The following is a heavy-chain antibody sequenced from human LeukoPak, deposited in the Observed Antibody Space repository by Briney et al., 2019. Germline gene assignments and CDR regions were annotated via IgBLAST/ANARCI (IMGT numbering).Heavy chain of an antibody. CDR1: GGSISSYY. Sequence: SETLSLTCTVSGGSISSYYWSWTRQPAGKGLEWIGRIYTSGSTNYNPSLKSRVTMSVDTSKNQFSLKLSSVTAADTAVYYCAREYYGSGSYYNYFDYWGQGTLVTVSS. CDR2: IYTSGST. J-gene: IGHJ4*02. V-gene: IGHV4-4*07. D-gene: IGHD3-10*01. CDR3: AREYYGSGSYYNYFDY.